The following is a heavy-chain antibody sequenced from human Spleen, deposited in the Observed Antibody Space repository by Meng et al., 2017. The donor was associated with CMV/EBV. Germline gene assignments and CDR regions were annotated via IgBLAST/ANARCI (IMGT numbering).Heavy chain of an antibody. Sequence: GESLKISCAASGISFTRYWMHWVRQAPGKGLVWVSRINTDGSNTRYADSVKGRFSISRDNAKTTIYLQMNSLRVEDTAVYYCAREGSSGTYYGTGAFDIWGQGTMVTVSS. CDR1: GISFTRYW. V-gene: IGHV3-74*01. CDR3: AREGSSGTYYGTGAFDI. CDR2: INTDGSNT. J-gene: IGHJ3*02. D-gene: IGHD1-26*01.